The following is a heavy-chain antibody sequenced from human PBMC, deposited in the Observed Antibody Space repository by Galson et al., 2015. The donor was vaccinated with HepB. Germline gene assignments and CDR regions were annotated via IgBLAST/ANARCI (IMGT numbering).Heavy chain of an antibody. CDR2: ISGSGGST. CDR3: ARKIYGNFGVVIRPKGNGNWFDP. V-gene: IGHV3-23*01. CDR1: GFTFSSYA. Sequence: SLRLSCAASGFTFSSYAMSWVRQAPGKGLEWVSAISGSGGSTYYADSVKGRFTISRDNSKNTLYLQMNSLRAEDTAVYYCARKIYGNFGVVIRPKGNGNWFDPWGQGTLVTVSS. D-gene: IGHD3-3*01. J-gene: IGHJ5*02.